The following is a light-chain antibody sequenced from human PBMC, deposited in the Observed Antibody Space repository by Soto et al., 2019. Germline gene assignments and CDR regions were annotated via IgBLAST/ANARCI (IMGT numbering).Light chain of an antibody. CDR3: SSYTSSSTVV. CDR2: NVR. CDR1: SSDGGGYDY. J-gene: IGLJ2*01. Sequence: QSALTQPASVSGSPGQSITISCTGTSSDGGGYDYVSWYQQHPGKAPKLMIYNVRNRPSGVSNRFSGSKAGNTASLTISGLQAEDEAAYYCSSYTSSSTVVFGGGTTLTVL. V-gene: IGLV2-14*01.